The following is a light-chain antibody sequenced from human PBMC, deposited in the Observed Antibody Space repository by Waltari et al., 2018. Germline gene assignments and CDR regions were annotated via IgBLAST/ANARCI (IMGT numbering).Light chain of an antibody. CDR2: AAS. CDR1: QSVDRYD. J-gene: IGKJ4*01. Sequence: EIVLTQSHGTLPLSPGERGTIYRRASQSVDRYDLSWYQQKPGQAPRLIIYAASSRPTGIPDRFSGRGSGTDFTLNISRLDPEDFAVYYCQQYGTSPLTFGGGTKVEIK. V-gene: IGKV3-20*01. CDR3: QQYGTSPLT.